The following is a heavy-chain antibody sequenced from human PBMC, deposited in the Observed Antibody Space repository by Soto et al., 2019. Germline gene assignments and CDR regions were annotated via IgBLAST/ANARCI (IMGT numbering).Heavy chain of an antibody. V-gene: IGHV4-31*03. Sequence: QVQLQESGPGLVKPSQTLSLTCTVSGGSISSGIYYWSWIRQNPGKGLGWIGHIYYSGSTYYNPSLKSRVSISVDTSKNQFSLKLTSVTAADTAVYYCARVARGRVVGATPPCFDYWGQGTLVTVSS. CDR3: ARVARGRVVGATPPCFDY. CDR1: GGSISSGIYY. D-gene: IGHD1-26*01. J-gene: IGHJ4*02. CDR2: IYYSGST.